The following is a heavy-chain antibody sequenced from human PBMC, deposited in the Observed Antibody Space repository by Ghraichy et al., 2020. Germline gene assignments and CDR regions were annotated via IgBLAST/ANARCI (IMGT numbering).Heavy chain of an antibody. CDR3: ARTVSGGNSNY. Sequence: SETLSLTCAVYGGSFSGYYWSWIRQPPGKGLEWIGEIIHSGSTNYNPSLKSRVTISVDTSKNQFSLKLSSVTAADTAVYYCARTVSGGNSNYWGQGTLVTVSS. CDR2: IIHSGST. CDR1: GGSFSGYY. J-gene: IGHJ4*02. D-gene: IGHD4-23*01. V-gene: IGHV4-34*12.